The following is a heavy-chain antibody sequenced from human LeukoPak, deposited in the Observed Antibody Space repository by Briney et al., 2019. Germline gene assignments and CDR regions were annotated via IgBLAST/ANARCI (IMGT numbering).Heavy chain of an antibody. J-gene: IGHJ6*02. CDR1: GFTFSSYS. V-gene: IGHV3-21*01. CDR3: AGDSELGYYYGMDV. D-gene: IGHD1-26*01. CDR2: ISSSSSYI. Sequence: PGGSLRLSCAASGFTFSSYSMNWVRQAPGKGLEWVSSISSSSSYIYYADSVKGRFTISRDNAKNSLYLQMNSLRAEDTAVYYCAGDSELGYYYGMDVWGQGTTVTVS.